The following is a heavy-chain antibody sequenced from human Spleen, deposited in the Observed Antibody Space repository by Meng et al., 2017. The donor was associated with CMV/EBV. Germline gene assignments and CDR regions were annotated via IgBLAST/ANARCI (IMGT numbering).Heavy chain of an antibody. D-gene: IGHD2-2*01. V-gene: IGHV3-30*04. CDR3: ASTFFDDIVVVPAASLDY. J-gene: IGHJ4*02. Sequence: FTFSSYAMNWVRQAPGKGLEWVAVISYDGSNKYYADSVKGRFTISRDNSKNTLYLQMNSLRAEDTAVYYCASTFFDDIVVVPAASLDYWGQGTLVTVSS. CDR1: FTFSSYA. CDR2: ISYDGSNK.